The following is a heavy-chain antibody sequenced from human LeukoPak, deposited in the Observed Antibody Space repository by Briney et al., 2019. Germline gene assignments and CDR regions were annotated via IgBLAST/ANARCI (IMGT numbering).Heavy chain of an antibody. CDR3: ARDKSVYYDTSGSRFDY. D-gene: IGHD3-22*01. CDR2: INQDGSER. CDR1: QFTFTSYW. J-gene: IGHJ4*02. Sequence: GGSLRLSCAASQFTFTSYWMSWVRQAPGKGLEWVANINQDGSERYYVDSVKGRFTISRDNAESSLYLQMNSLRAEDTAVYYCARDKSVYYDTSGSRFDYWGQGTLVTVSS. V-gene: IGHV3-7*01.